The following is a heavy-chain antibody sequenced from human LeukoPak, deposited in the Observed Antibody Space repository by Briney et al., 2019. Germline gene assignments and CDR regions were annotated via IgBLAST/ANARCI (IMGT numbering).Heavy chain of an antibody. J-gene: IGHJ4*02. CDR1: GFTFSSYW. V-gene: IGHV3-7*03. CDR2: IKQDGSEK. D-gene: IGHD3-3*01. CDR3: AKVLPSEFWSGYLN. Sequence: GGSLRLSCAASGFTFSSYWMSWVRQAPGKGLEWVANIKQDGSEKYYVDSVKGRFTISRDNAKNSLYLQMNSLRAEDTAVYYCAKVLPSEFWSGYLNWGQGTLVTVSS.